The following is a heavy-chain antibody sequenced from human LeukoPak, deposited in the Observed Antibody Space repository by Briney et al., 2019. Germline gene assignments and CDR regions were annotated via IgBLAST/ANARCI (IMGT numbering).Heavy chain of an antibody. CDR1: GFTFDDYA. V-gene: IGHV3-9*01. CDR2: ISWNSGSI. J-gene: IGHJ4*02. Sequence: GRSLRLSCAASGFTFDDYAMHWVRQAPGKGLEWVSGISWNSGSIGYADSVKGRFTISRDNSKNTLYLQMNSLRADDTAIYYCAKIITAAGLDYWGQGTLVTVSS. CDR3: AKIITAAGLDY. D-gene: IGHD6-13*01.